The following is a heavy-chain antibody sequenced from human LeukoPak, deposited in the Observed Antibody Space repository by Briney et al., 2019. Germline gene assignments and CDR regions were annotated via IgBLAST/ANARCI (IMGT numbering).Heavy chain of an antibody. CDR3: ARFGGYGGAFDI. CDR1: GYTFTGYY. D-gene: IGHD3-22*01. J-gene: IGHJ3*02. V-gene: IGHV1-2*02. Sequence: ASVKVSCKASGYTFTGYYMHWVRQAPGQGLEWMGWINPNSGGTNYAQKLQGRVTMTTDTSTSTAYMELRSLRSDDTAVYYCARFGGYGGAFDIWGQGTMVTVSS. CDR2: INPNSGGT.